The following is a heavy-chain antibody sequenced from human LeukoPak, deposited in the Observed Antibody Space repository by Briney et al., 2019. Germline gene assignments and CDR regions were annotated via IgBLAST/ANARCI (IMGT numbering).Heavy chain of an antibody. Sequence: GRSLRLSCAASGFTFSSYGMHWVRQAPGKGLEWVAVIWYDGSNKYYADSVKGRFTISRDNSKNTLYLQMNSLRAEDTTVYYCARGGGDYGSFDYWGQGTLVTVS. J-gene: IGHJ4*02. CDR2: IWYDGSNK. CDR1: GFTFSSYG. CDR3: ARGGGDYGSFDY. V-gene: IGHV3-33*01. D-gene: IGHD3-10*01.